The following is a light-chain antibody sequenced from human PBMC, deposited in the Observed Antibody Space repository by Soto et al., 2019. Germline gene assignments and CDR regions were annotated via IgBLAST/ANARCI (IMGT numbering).Light chain of an antibody. CDR3: CLCTRSSTEV. CDR2: DVS. J-gene: IGLJ1*01. Sequence: QSVLTQPASVSGSPGQSITIPCTGTSSDVGGYDYVSWYQQHPGKAQKLMIYDVSSRPSGVSNRFSASKSGNTASLNISGLQAEDEADYYCCLCTRSSTEVFGTGTKVTVL. V-gene: IGLV2-14*01. CDR1: SSDVGGYDY.